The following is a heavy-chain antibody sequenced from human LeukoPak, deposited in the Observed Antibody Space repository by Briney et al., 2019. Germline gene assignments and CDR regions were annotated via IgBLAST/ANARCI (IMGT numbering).Heavy chain of an antibody. CDR3: ARGQYYDSSGYYAY. CDR2: INHSGST. CDR1: GGSFSGYY. Sequence: PSETLSLTCAVYGGSFSGYYWSWIRQPPGKGLEWIGEINHSGSTNYNPSLKSRVTISVDTSKNQFSLKLSSVTAADTAVYYCARGQYYDSSGYYAYWGQGTLVTVSS. D-gene: IGHD3-22*01. V-gene: IGHV4-34*01. J-gene: IGHJ4*02.